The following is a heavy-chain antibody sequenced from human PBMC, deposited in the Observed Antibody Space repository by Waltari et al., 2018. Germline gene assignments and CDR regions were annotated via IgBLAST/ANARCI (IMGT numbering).Heavy chain of an antibody. CDR2: VSGSGGRT. CDR3: ARYLNSWAPFDY. Sequence: EVQLLESGGGLVQPGGSLRLSCSASGFTFGSYAMTWVRQAPGKGLEWVSGVSGSGGRTYYADSVQGRFFISRDNSKNTLYLQMNSLRAEDTAVYYCARYLNSWAPFDYWGQGTLVTVSS. D-gene: IGHD6-13*01. V-gene: IGHV3-23*01. CDR1: GFTFGSYA. J-gene: IGHJ4*02.